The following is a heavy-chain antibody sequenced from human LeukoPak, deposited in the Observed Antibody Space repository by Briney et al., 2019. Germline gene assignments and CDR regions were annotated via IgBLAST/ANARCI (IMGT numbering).Heavy chain of an antibody. D-gene: IGHD3-3*01. CDR1: GFTFSSYW. V-gene: IGHV3-7*01. CDR3: ARVPAYVSRWEWLLYPDY. Sequence: PGGSLRLSCAASGFTFSSYWMSWVRQAPGKGLEWVANIKQDGSEKYYVDSVKGRFTISRDNAKNSLYLQMNSLRAEDTAVYYCARVPAYVSRWEWLLYPDYWGQGTLVTVSS. J-gene: IGHJ4*02. CDR2: IKQDGSEK.